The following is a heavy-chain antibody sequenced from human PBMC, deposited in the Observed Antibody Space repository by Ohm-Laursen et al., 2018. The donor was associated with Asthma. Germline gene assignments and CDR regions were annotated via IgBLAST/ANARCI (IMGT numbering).Heavy chain of an antibody. V-gene: IGHV4-59*12. CDR3: ARRAARRGYYYYYGMDV. D-gene: IGHD6-6*01. J-gene: IGHJ6*02. CDR1: GGSISSYY. CDR2: IYYSGST. Sequence: PSQTLSLTCTVSGGSISSYYWSWIRQPPGKGLEWIGYIYYSGSTNYNPSLKSRVTISVDTSKNQFSLKLSSVTAADTAVYYCARRAARRGYYYYYGMDVWGQGTTVTVSS.